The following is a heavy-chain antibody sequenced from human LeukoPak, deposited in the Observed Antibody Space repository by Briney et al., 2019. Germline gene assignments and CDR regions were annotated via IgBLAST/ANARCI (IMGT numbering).Heavy chain of an antibody. CDR3: ARGGAAAGTPPTGY. D-gene: IGHD6-13*01. CDR2: ISSSSSYI. V-gene: IGHV3-21*01. CDR1: GFTFSSYS. Sequence: GGSLRLSCAASGFTFSSYSTNWVRQAPGKGLEWVSSISSSSSYIYYADSVKGRFTISRDNAKNSLYLQMNSLRAEDTAVYYCARGGAAAGTPPTGYWGQGTLVTVSS. J-gene: IGHJ4*02.